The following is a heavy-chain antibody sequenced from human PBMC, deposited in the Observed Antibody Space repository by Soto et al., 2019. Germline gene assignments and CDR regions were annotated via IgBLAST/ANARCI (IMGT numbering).Heavy chain of an antibody. J-gene: IGHJ5*02. CDR1: GGTFKNNG. D-gene: IGHD3-3*01. CDR3: ARGSGYHNWFDP. V-gene: IGHV1-69*13. Sequence: SVKVSCKAPGGTFKNNGISWVRQAPGQGLEWMGGIIPVFGTTNYAQKFQGRLTITADDFTSTVYMELSRLRYEDTAVYYCARGSGYHNWFDPWGQGTLVTVSS. CDR2: IIPVFGTT.